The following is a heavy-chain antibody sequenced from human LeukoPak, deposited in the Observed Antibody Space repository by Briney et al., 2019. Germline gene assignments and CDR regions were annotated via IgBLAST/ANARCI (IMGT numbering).Heavy chain of an antibody. CDR2: IFPGDSDT. D-gene: IGHD2-15*01. Sequence: GESLKKCCKGSEYSLATYRVGWVRQMPGQGLEWMGIIFPGDSDTRYSPSFQGQVTISADKSISTAYLQWSSLKASDTAIYYCASEYCSGGNCFFDYWGQGTLVTVSS. J-gene: IGHJ4*02. V-gene: IGHV5-51*01. CDR1: EYSLATYR. CDR3: ASEYCSGGNCFFDY.